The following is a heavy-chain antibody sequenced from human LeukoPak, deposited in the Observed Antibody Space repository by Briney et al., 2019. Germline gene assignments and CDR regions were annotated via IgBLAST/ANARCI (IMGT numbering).Heavy chain of an antibody. CDR3: ARSRAFDL. CDR2: IYDSDST. J-gene: IGHJ4*02. CDR1: GFIVRTNY. Sequence: GGSLRLSCVASGFIVRTNYMNWVRQAPGKRPEWVAIIYDSDSTYYTDSVKGRFTISRDSSKNTVYLQMNSLRIEVTALYYCARSRAFDLWGQGTLVTVSS. V-gene: IGHV3-53*01.